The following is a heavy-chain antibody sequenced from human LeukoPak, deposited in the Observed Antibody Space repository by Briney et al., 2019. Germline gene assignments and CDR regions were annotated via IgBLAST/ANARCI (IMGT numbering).Heavy chain of an antibody. V-gene: IGHV4-59*01. CDR1: GGSISSYY. Sequence: SETLSLTYSVSGGSISSYYWSWIRQPPGKGLEWIGYIYSSGSTNYNSSLKSRVTISVDTFKNQFSLKLSSVTAADTAVYYCARSGGYSSPQNYWGQGTLVTVSS. J-gene: IGHJ4*02. D-gene: IGHD6-19*01. CDR3: ARSGGYSSPQNY. CDR2: IYSSGST.